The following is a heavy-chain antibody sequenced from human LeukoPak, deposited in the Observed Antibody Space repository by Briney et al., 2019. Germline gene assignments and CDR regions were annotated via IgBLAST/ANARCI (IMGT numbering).Heavy chain of an antibody. CDR3: ARQESSSWYYFDF. CDR2: MYYSGSTT. Sequence: PSETLSLTCTVSGVSISSYYWSWIRQPPGKGLEWIGYMYYSGSTTSYSPSLKSRVTISVDTSNNQFSLKLSSVTAADTAVYYCARQESSSWYYFDFWGQGTLVTVSS. J-gene: IGHJ4*02. CDR1: GVSISSYY. D-gene: IGHD6-13*01. V-gene: IGHV4-59*08.